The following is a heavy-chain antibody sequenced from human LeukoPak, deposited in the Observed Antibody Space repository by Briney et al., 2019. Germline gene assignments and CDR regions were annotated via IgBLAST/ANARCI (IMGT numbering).Heavy chain of an antibody. CDR1: GFTFSSYG. D-gene: IGHD2/OR15-2a*01. J-gene: IGHJ4*02. Sequence: GGSLRLSCAASGFTFSSYGMHWVRQAPGKGLEWVANIKQGGSVKYYVDSVKGRFTISRDNAKNSLYLQMNSLRAEDTAVYYCARDFYDGFALDYWGQGTLVTVSS. V-gene: IGHV3-7*01. CDR3: ARDFYDGFALDY. CDR2: IKQGGSVK.